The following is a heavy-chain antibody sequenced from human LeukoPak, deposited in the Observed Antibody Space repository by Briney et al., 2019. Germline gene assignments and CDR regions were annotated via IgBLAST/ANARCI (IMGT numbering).Heavy chain of an antibody. V-gene: IGHV3-74*01. Sequence: GGSLRLSCAAPGFTFSSYWMYWVRQAPGKGLVWVSHINGDGSSTSYADSVKGRFTISRDNAKNTVYLQINSLRDEDTAVYYCARICSSTDCLIPDWGQGTLVTVSS. D-gene: IGHD2-2*01. CDR1: GFTFSSYW. CDR2: INGDGSST. CDR3: ARICSSTDCLIPD. J-gene: IGHJ4*02.